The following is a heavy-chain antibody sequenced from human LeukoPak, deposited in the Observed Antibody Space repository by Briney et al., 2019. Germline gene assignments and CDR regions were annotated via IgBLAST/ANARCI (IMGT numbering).Heavy chain of an antibody. V-gene: IGHV1-2*02. J-gene: IGHJ5*02. CDR1: GYTFTGYY. CDR2: INPNSGGT. D-gene: IGHD4-11*01. CDR3: ARDLYSNYGGGWFDP. Sequence: ASVKVSCKASGYTFTGYYMHWVRQAPGQGLEWMGWINPNSGGTNYAQKLQGRVTMTTDTSTSTAYMELRSLRSDDTAVYYCARDLYSNYGGGWFDPWGQGTLVTVSS.